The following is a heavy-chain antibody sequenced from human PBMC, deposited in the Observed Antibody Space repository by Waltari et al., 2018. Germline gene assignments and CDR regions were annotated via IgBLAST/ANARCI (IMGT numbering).Heavy chain of an antibody. D-gene: IGHD3-3*01. V-gene: IGHV3-23*01. CDR1: GFTFSSYA. CDR2: ISGSGGRT. J-gene: IGHJ4*02. CDR3: AKRVPRITIFGVVISSDY. Sequence: EVQLLESGGGLVQPGGSLRLSCAASGFTFSSYAMSWVRQAPGKGLEWVSAISGSGGRTYYADSVKGRFTISRDNSKNTLYLQMNSLRAEDTAVYYCAKRVPRITIFGVVISSDYWGQGTLVTVSS.